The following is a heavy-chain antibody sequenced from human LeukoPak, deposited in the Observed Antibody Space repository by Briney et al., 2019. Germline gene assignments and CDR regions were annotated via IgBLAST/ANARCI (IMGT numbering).Heavy chain of an antibody. D-gene: IGHD7-27*01. Sequence: GASVKVSCKASGGTFSSYAISWVRQAPGQGLEWMGGIIPIFGTANYAQKFQGRVTITADESTSTAYMELSSLRSEDSAVYYCARGPPNWGYDYWGPGTLVTVSS. CDR2: IIPIFGTA. CDR1: GGTFSSYA. V-gene: IGHV1-69*13. J-gene: IGHJ4*02. CDR3: ARGPPNWGYDY.